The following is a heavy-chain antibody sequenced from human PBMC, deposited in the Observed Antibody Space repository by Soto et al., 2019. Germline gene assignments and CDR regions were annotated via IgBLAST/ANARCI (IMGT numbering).Heavy chain of an antibody. J-gene: IGHJ4*02. Sequence: ASVKVSCKASGYTFTSLDINWVRQATGQGLEWMRWMNPNSGSTGSAQKFQGRVAMTRDTSINTAYMELSSLRSDDTAVYYCARGRGYSDGIDYWGQGTLVTVSS. CDR2: MNPNSGST. D-gene: IGHD2-15*01. CDR1: GYTFTSLD. V-gene: IGHV1-8*01. CDR3: ARGRGYSDGIDY.